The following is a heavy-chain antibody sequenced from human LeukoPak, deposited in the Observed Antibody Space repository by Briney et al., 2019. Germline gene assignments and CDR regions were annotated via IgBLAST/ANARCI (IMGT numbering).Heavy chain of an antibody. Sequence: KTSETLSLTCAVSGGSISSGGYSWSWIRPPPGKGLEWIGYIYHSGSTYYNPSLKSRVTISVDRSKNQFSLKLSSVTAADTAVYYCARGNEWELRAFDYWGQGTLVTVSS. CDR3: ARGNEWELRAFDY. CDR1: GGSISSGGYS. D-gene: IGHD1-26*01. J-gene: IGHJ4*02. V-gene: IGHV4-30-2*01. CDR2: IYHSGST.